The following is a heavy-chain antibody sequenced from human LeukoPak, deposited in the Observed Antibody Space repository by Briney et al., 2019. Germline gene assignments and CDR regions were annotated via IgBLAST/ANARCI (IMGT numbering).Heavy chain of an antibody. J-gene: IGHJ4*02. V-gene: IGHV3-30*04. CDR2: ISYNGKNA. Sequence: GGSLRLSCTASDFTLAAYAMHWVRQAPGKGLEWVTSISYNGKNAFYADSVKGRFTISRDNSKNTLYLQMNSLRAEDTAVYYCAKEGGTVTSFDYWGQGTLVTVSS. D-gene: IGHD4-17*01. CDR1: DFTLAAYA. CDR3: AKEGGTVTSFDY.